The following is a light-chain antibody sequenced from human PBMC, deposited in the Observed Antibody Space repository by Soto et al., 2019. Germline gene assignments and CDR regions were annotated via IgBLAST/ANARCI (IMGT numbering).Light chain of an antibody. J-gene: IGKJ1*01. V-gene: IGKV3-20*01. CDR3: QQYDTSPRT. Sequence: EIVLTQSPGTLSLSPGERATLSCRASQSVSSNYLAWYQQKRGQAPRLLIYGASSRATGIPTRFSGTGSGTDLTLTISRLEPEDFAVYYCQQYDTSPRTFGQRTKVEI. CDR2: GAS. CDR1: QSVSSNY.